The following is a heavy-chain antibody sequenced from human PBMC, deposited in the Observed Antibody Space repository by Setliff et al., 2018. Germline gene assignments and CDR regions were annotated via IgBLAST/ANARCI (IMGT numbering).Heavy chain of an antibody. CDR1: GGSISSGSYY. Sequence: SETLSLTCTVSGGSISSGSYYWSWIRQPAGKGLEWIGRIYTSGSTNYNPSLKSRVTISVDTSKNQFSLKLSSVTAADTAVYYCARGAGWCCDSRGCYYDYWGQGTLVTVSS. V-gene: IGHV4-61*02. CDR3: ARGAGWCCDSRGCYYDY. CDR2: IYTSGST. J-gene: IGHJ4*02. D-gene: IGHD3-22*01.